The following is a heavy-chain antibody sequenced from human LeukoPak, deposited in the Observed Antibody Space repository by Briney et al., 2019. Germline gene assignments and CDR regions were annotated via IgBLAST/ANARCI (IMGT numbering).Heavy chain of an antibody. CDR2: IWYDGSKK. J-gene: IGHJ4*02. CDR1: GFSFSSYG. V-gene: IGHV3-33*01. Sequence: GGSLRLSCAASGFSFSSYGMHRVRQAPGKGLEWVAVIWYDGSKKYYADSVKGRFTISRDNSKNTLYLQMNGLRPEDTAVYFCAGDRYGFQTPADYWGQGTLVTVSS. CDR3: AGDRYGFQTPADY. D-gene: IGHD3-10*01.